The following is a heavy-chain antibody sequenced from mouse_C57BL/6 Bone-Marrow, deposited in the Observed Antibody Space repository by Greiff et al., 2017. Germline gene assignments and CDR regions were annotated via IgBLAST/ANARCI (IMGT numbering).Heavy chain of an antibody. Sequence: VQLQQSGAELVRPGASVKLSCTASGFNIKDDYMHWVKQRPEQGLEWIGWIDPENGDTEYASQFQGKATITADTSSNTAYLQLSSRTSEDTAVYYCTTGGLRRFAYWGQGTLVTVSA. J-gene: IGHJ3*01. D-gene: IGHD2-2*01. CDR1: GFNIKDDY. CDR3: TTGGLRRFAY. CDR2: IDPENGDT. V-gene: IGHV14-4*01.